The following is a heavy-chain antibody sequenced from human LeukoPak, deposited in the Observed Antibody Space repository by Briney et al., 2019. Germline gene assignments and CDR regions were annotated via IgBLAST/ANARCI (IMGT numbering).Heavy chain of an antibody. CDR3: ARGGWELVSWGAFDI. J-gene: IGHJ3*02. CDR2: ISSSSSTI. V-gene: IGHV3-48*02. CDR1: GFTFSSYS. D-gene: IGHD1-26*01. Sequence: GGSLRLSCAASGFTFSSYSMNWVRQAPGKGLEWVSYISSSSSTIYYADSVKGRFTISRDNAKNSLYLQMNSLRDEDTAVYYCARGGWELVSWGAFDIWGQGTMVTVSS.